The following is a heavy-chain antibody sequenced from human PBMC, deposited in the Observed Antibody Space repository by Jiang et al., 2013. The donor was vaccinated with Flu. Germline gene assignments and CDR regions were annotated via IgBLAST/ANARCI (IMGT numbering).Heavy chain of an antibody. D-gene: IGHD1-26*01. CDR2: IRSKAYGGTT. CDR3: TRAKARSYSNYYYYGMDV. J-gene: IGHJ6*02. Sequence: TFSSYAMSWFRQAPGKGLEWVGFIRSKAYGGTTEYAASVKGRFTISRDDSKSIAYLQMNSLKTEDTAVYYCTRAKARSYSNYYYYGMDVWGQGTTVTVSS. CDR1: TFSSYA. V-gene: IGHV3-49*03.